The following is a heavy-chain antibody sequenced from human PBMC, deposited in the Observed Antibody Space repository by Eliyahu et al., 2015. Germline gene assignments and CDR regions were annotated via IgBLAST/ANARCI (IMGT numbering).Heavy chain of an antibody. J-gene: IGHJ6*02. CDR2: IIPIFGTA. CDR1: GGXFSSYA. Sequence: QVQLVQSGAEVKKPGSSVKXSCKAXGGXFSSYAISWARQAPGQGLEWMGGIIPIFGTANYAQKFQGRVTITADESTSTAYMELSSLRSEDTAVYYCGRGSGVYYGMDVWGQGTTVTVSS. D-gene: IGHD7-27*01. CDR3: GRGSGVYYGMDV. V-gene: IGHV1-69*01.